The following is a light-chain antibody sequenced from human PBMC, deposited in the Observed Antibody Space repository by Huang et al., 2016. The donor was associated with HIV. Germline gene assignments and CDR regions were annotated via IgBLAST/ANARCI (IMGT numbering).Light chain of an antibody. CDR2: WAS. CDR1: QSVLYRSNNKKY. J-gene: IGKJ1*01. V-gene: IGKV4-1*01. CDR3: QQYDTSPWT. Sequence: DIVMTQSTDSLAVSLGERATINCKSSQSVLYRSNNKKYLAWYHQKPGQPPKLLIYWASTRESGVPDRFTGSGSGTDFSLTISSLQAEDVAVYYCQQYDTSPWTFGQGTKVEIK.